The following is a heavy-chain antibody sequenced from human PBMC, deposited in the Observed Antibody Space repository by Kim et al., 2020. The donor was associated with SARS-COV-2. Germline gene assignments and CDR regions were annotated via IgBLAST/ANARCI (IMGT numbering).Heavy chain of an antibody. CDR1: GGSFGNDY. CDR3: ARGGTTVVVPDYYGMDV. V-gene: IGHV4-34*01. J-gene: IGHJ6*02. Sequence: SETLSLTCAVYGGSFGNDYWSWIRQSPRKGLEWIGEINRSGDTTYNPSFKGRVTLSVDTSEMQFSLKVTSVTAADRGVYYCARGGTTVVVPDYYGMDVWGQGTTVTISS. CDR2: INRSGDT. D-gene: IGHD4-17*01.